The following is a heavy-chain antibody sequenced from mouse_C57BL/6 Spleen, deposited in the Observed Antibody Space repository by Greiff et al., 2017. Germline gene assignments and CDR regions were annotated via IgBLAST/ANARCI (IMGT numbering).Heavy chain of an antibody. V-gene: IGHV5-17*01. CDR1: GFTFSDYG. CDR3: ARDYSGSDY. J-gene: IGHJ2*01. Sequence: EVHLVQSGGGLVKPGGSLKFSCAASGFTFSDYGMHWVRQAPEKGLEWVAYISSGSSTIYYADTVKGRFTMSGDNARNTLFLQISSLRSEDTAMYYCARDYSGSDYWGQGTTLTVSS. CDR2: ISSGSSTI. D-gene: IGHD1-1*01.